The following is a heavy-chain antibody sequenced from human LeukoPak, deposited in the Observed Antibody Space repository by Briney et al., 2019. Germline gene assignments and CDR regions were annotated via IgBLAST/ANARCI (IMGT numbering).Heavy chain of an antibody. J-gene: IGHJ4*02. CDR1: GGSISSSNW. Sequence: KASETLSLTCAVSGGSISSSNWWSWIRQPPGKGLEWIGEIYHSGSTNYNPSLKSRVTISVDKSKTQFSLKLSSVTAADTAVYYCATSGWYLLPGVYWGQGTLVTVSS. CDR3: ATSGWYLLPGVY. D-gene: IGHD6-19*01. V-gene: IGHV4-4*02. CDR2: IYHSGST.